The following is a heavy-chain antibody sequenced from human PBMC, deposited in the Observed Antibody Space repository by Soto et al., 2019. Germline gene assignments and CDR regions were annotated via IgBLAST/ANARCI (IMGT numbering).Heavy chain of an antibody. CDR2: IYYSGST. D-gene: IGHD3-10*01. Sequence: SETLSLTCTVSGGSISSGGYYWSWIRQHPGKGLEWIGYIYYSGSTYYNPSLKSRVIVSVNTSKNQFSLKLSSVTAPDTAVYYWASRGPTRRYFDLWGRGTLVTVSS. CDR3: ASRGPTRRYFDL. CDR1: GGSISSGGYY. V-gene: IGHV4-31*03. J-gene: IGHJ2*01.